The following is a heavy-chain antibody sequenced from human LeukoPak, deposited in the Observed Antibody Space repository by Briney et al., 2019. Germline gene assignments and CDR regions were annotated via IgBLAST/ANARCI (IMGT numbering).Heavy chain of an antibody. CDR3: ARDYYDSSGYYSGDY. V-gene: IGHV1-3*01. J-gene: IGHJ4*02. D-gene: IGHD3-22*01. CDR1: GYTFTSYA. Sequence: ASVTVSCKASGYTFTSYAMHWVRQAPGQRLEWMGWINAGNGNTKYSQKFQGRVTITRDTSASTAYMELSSLRSEDTAVYYCARDYYDSSGYYSGDYWGQGTLVTVSS. CDR2: INAGNGNT.